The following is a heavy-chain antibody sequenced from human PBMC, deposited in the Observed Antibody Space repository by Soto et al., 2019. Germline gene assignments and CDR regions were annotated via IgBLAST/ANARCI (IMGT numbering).Heavy chain of an antibody. CDR2: ISDSGATT. V-gene: IGHV3-23*01. CDR1: VFPFGENA. Sequence: WGSLRISCASSVFPFGENAMSWVRQAPGKGLEWVSGISDSGATTYYADSVRGRFTISRDNSKNTLYLQMKSLRAEDSASYYCAKEDTSSGSLDYWGQGAMVTVSS. D-gene: IGHD6-19*01. CDR3: AKEDTSSGSLDY. J-gene: IGHJ4*02.